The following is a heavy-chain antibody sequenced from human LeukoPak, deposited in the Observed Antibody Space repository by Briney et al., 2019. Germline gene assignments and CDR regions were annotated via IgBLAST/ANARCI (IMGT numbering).Heavy chain of an antibody. D-gene: IGHD3-10*01. CDR1: GFPFSSYG. V-gene: IGHV3-30*02. CDR3: AKDPHYYGSGSYYKAVDY. Sequence: GGSLRLSCAASGFPFSSYGIHWVRQAPGKGLEWVAFIRYDGSDKYYADSVKGRFTISRDNSKNTLYLQMNSLRAEDTAVYYCAKDPHYYGSGSYYKAVDYWGQGTLVTVSS. CDR2: IRYDGSDK. J-gene: IGHJ4*02.